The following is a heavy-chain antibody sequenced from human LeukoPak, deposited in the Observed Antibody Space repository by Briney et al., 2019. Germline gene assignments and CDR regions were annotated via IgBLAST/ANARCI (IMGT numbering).Heavy chain of an antibody. J-gene: IGHJ4*02. D-gene: IGHD6-13*01. CDR3: ARVHGSSWYYFDY. Sequence: PSETLSLTCTVSSGSISTSNYYWGWVRQPPGKALEWIGNIFYSGSTYYSPSLKSRVTISVDTSKNQFSLKLSSVTAADTAVYYCARVHGSSWYYFDYWGQGTLVTVSS. V-gene: IGHV4-39*07. CDR2: IFYSGST. CDR1: SGSISTSNYY.